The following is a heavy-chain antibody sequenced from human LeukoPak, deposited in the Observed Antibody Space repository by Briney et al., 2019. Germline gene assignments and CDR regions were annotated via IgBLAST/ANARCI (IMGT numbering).Heavy chain of an antibody. CDR3: ATVIPPRDSSSWDEYFQH. CDR2: ISAYNGNT. J-gene: IGHJ1*01. CDR1: GCTVTSYG. V-gene: IGHV1-18*01. Sequence: ASVKVSCKASGCTVTSYGISWVRQAPGQGLEWMGWISAYNGNTNYAQKLQGRVTMTTDTSTSTAYMELRRLRADDTAVYYCATVIPPRDSSSWDEYFQHWGQGTLVTVSS. D-gene: IGHD6-13*01.